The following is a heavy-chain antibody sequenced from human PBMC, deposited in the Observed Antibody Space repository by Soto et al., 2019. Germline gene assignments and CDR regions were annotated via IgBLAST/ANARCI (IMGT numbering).Heavy chain of an antibody. CDR1: GGTFSSYA. J-gene: IGHJ6*02. D-gene: IGHD3-3*01. V-gene: IGHV1-69*13. Sequence: SVKVSCKASGGTFSSYAISWVRQAPGQGLEWMGGIIPIFGTANYAQKFQGRVTITADESTSTAYMELSSLRSEDTAVYYCARGRTKSYDYWSGYFEPDYYYGMDVWGQGTKVTVSS. CDR2: IIPIFGTA. CDR3: ARGRTKSYDYWSGYFEPDYYYGMDV.